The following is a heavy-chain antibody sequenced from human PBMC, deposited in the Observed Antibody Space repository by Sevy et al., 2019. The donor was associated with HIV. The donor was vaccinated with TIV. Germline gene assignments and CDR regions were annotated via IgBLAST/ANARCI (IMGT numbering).Heavy chain of an antibody. Sequence: TETLSLTCSVSGGSISSYYWSWIRQPPGKGLEWIGYIYNSGSSNYNPSLNSRVTISVDTSKNQFSLKLSSVTAADTAVYYCARAGGAKDYGMDVWDQGTTVTVSS. CDR2: IYNSGSS. CDR3: ARAGGAKDYGMDV. V-gene: IGHV4-59*01. D-gene: IGHD3-10*01. J-gene: IGHJ6*02. CDR1: GGSISSYY.